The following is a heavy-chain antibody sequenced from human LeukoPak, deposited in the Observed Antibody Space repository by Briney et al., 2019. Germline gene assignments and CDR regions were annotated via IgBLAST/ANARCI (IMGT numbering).Heavy chain of an antibody. V-gene: IGHV4-39*01. Sequence: SETLSLTCSVSGDSIPTTTYYWACLRQSPGWRRGWIANVFKSGNADYKPSLKGRATLSVDTSKNQFSLQLASVSASDTAVYYCARHLENTPGSGAYGYFDKWGQGTLVTVSS. CDR1: GDSIPTTTYY. D-gene: IGHD1-26*01. J-gene: IGHJ4*02. CDR2: VFKSGNA. CDR3: ARHLENTPGSGAYGYFDK.